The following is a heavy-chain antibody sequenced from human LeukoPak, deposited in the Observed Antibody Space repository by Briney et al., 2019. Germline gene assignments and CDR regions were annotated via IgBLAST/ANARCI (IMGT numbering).Heavy chain of an antibody. Sequence: PWASVKVSCKVSGYTFTTNGINWVRQAPGQGLQWMGWINTYNGNTNYAQKLQGRVSMTTDTSTSTAYMELRSLRSDDTAVYYCARDGVDFVVVVAATPSFDYWGQGTLVTVSS. CDR2: INTYNGNT. J-gene: IGHJ4*02. D-gene: IGHD2-15*01. CDR1: GYTFTTNG. CDR3: ARDGVDFVVVVAATPSFDY. V-gene: IGHV1-18*01.